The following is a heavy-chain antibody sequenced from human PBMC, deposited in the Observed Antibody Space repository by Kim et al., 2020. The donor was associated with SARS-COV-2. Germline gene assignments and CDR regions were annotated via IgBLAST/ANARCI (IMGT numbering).Heavy chain of an antibody. CDR2: ICGSGDRT. Sequence: GGSLRLSCAASGLTFSSYAMNWVRQAPGKGLEWVSVICGSGDRTYYADSVKGRFTISRDNSKKTLYLQMNSLRAEDTAVYYCAKGESTSCYSAMDFWGQGTTVTVSS. D-gene: IGHD2-2*02. J-gene: IGHJ6*02. CDR3: AKGESTSCYSAMDF. V-gene: IGHV3-23*01. CDR1: GLTFSSYA.